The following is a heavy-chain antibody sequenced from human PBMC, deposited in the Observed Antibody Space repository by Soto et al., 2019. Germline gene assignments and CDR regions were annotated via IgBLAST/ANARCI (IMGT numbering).Heavy chain of an antibody. CDR2: MNPSTGNT. CDR3: ARGSIIVAGGFDT. D-gene: IGHD6-19*01. J-gene: IGHJ5*02. V-gene: IGHV1-8*01. CDR1: GYTFTSYD. Sequence: QVQLVQSGAEVKKPGASVKVSCKASGYTFTSYDIIWVRQATGQGLEWMGWMNPSTGNTDSAEKFQGRLTMTRNTSLGTVYMALSSMSFEDTAVYYCARGSIIVAGGFDTWGQGTMVTVSS.